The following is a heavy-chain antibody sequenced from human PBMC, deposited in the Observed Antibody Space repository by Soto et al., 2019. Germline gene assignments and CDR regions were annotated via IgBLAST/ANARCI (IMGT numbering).Heavy chain of an antibody. CDR1: GGTFSNYA. CDR2: IMPIFGRP. V-gene: IGHV1-69*13. Sequence: SVKVSCKASGGTFSNYAFSWVRQAPGQGLEWLGGIMPIFGRPDYAQKFRDRVTITADESTSTAHMELTSLRSEDTAVYYCASWLKEAGIGGNSYYAMDVWCQGTTVTVSS. CDR3: ASWLKEAGIGGNSYYAMDV. J-gene: IGHJ6*02. D-gene: IGHD6-19*01.